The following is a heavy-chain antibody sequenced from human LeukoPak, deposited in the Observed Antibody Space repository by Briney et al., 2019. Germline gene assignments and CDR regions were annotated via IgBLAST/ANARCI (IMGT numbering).Heavy chain of an antibody. CDR3: ANLPTGGWFYFDY. J-gene: IGHJ4*02. CDR2: ISGSGGST. CDR1: GFTFSSYA. D-gene: IGHD6-19*01. V-gene: IGHV3-23*01. Sequence: GGSLRLSCAASGFTFSSYAMSWVRQAPGKGLEWVSAISGSGGSTYYADSVKGRFTISRDNSKNTLYLQMNSLRAEDTAVYYCANLPTGGWFYFDYWGQGTLVTVSS.